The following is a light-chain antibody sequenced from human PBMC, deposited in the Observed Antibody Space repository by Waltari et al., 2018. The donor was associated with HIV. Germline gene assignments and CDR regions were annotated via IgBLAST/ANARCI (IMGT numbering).Light chain of an antibody. CDR1: NFEDKR. CDR2: DDT. Sequence: SDVMSHSPSVSPAPGQTATIPCGGDNFEDKRVHWYQLKPGQAPPLIIYDDTARPSGIPERISGSNSGTTATLTIANVEAGDEADYFCQVWDTNKHQPMFGAGTKLTVL. V-gene: IGLV3-21*02. J-gene: IGLJ3*02. CDR3: QVWDTNKHQPM.